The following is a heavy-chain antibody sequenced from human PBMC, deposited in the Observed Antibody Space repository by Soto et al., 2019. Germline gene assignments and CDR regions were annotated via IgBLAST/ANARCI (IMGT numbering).Heavy chain of an antibody. D-gene: IGHD6-6*01. V-gene: IGHV4-34*01. Sequence: PSETLSLTCSVYGGSFFGYYWSWIRQPPGKGLEWIGKINHSGSTDYNPSLKSRVTISVDTSKNQLSLKLNSVTAADTAVYYCARSTIAPRLFMYPFDYWGQGTLVTVSS. CDR3: ARSTIAPRLFMYPFDY. J-gene: IGHJ4*02. CDR1: GGSFFGYY. CDR2: INHSGST.